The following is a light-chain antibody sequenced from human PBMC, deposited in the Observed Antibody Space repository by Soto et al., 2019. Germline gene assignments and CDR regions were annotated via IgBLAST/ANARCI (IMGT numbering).Light chain of an antibody. CDR3: SSYISSSTLV. CDR2: EVS. J-gene: IGLJ1*01. V-gene: IGLV2-14*01. Sequence: QSVLTQPPSVSGPPGQSITISCTGTSSDVGAYNYVSWYQQHPGKAPKLMIYEVSNRPSGVSNRFSGSKSGNTASLTISGLQAEDEVDYYCSSYISSSTLVFGTGTKVTLL. CDR1: SSDVGAYNY.